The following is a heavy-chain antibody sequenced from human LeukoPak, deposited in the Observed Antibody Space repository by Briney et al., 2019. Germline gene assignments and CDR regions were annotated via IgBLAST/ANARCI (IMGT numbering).Heavy chain of an antibody. V-gene: IGHV4-59*01. J-gene: IGHJ4*02. Sequence: PSETLSLTCTVSGSSINGYYWNWIRQAPGKGLEWIGYIHYRGSTNYNPSLKSRVTISVDMSENQFSLKLNSVTAADTAVYYCAAEFDNEQWLDWDYWGRGTLVTVSS. CDR1: GSSINGYY. CDR3: AAEFDNEQWLDWDY. CDR2: IHYRGST. D-gene: IGHD6-19*01.